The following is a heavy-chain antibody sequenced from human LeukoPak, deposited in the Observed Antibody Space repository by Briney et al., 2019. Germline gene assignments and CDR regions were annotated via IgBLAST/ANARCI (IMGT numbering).Heavy chain of an antibody. CDR2: INSDGSST. CDR3: ARAPAYGNAFDI. CDR1: GFTFSNHW. Sequence: GGSLRLSCAAFGFTFSNHWMLWVRQAPGKGLMWVSRINSDGSSTSFADSVKGRLTLSRDNAKNTLYLQMNSLRADDTAVYYCARAPAYGNAFDIWGQGTMVTVSS. V-gene: IGHV3-74*01. D-gene: IGHD3-16*01. J-gene: IGHJ3*02.